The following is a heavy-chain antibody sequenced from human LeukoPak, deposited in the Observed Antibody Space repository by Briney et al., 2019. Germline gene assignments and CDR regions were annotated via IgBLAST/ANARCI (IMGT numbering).Heavy chain of an antibody. D-gene: IGHD3-22*01. V-gene: IGHV3-53*04. CDR1: GFTFSNYD. CDR3: ARGGAPYYYDSSGYNDAFDI. Sequence: GGSLRLSCAASGFTFSNYDMHWVRQAPGKGLEWVSVIYSGGSTYYADSVKGRFTISRHNSKNTLYLQMNSLRAEDTAVYYCARGGAPYYYDSSGYNDAFDIWGQGTMVTVSS. J-gene: IGHJ3*02. CDR2: IYSGGST.